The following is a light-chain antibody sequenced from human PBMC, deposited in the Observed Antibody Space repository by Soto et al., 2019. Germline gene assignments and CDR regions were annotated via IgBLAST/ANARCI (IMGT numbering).Light chain of an antibody. CDR1: SSDVANYDY. CDR3: SSYTTSSTLV. CDR2: DVS. Sequence: QSALTQPASVSGSPGQSITISCTGTSSDVANYDYVSWYQQHPGKAPKLMIYDVSNRPSGVSNRFSGSKSGNTASLTISGLQAEDEADYYCSSYTTSSTLVYGGGTKLTVL. J-gene: IGLJ3*02. V-gene: IGLV2-14*03.